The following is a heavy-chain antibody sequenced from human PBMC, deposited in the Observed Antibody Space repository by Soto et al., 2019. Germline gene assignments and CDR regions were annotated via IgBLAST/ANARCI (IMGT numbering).Heavy chain of an antibody. D-gene: IGHD3-16*02. J-gene: IGHJ4*02. Sequence: GGSLRLSCAASGFTFSSYWMNWVRQAPGEGLEWVANIKQEGSEKNYVDSVKGRFTISRDNAKNSLDLQMNSLRAEDTAVYYCARSPSLHLGELSLDYWGQGTLVTVSS. V-gene: IGHV3-7*01. CDR2: IKQEGSEK. CDR1: GFTFSSYW. CDR3: ARSPSLHLGELSLDY.